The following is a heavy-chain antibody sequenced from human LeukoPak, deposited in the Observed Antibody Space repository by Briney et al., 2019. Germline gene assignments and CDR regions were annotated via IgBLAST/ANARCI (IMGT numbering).Heavy chain of an antibody. J-gene: IGHJ5*02. CDR1: GGSVTDYY. Sequence: PSETLSLTCTVSGGSVTDYYWSWIRQSPGKGLEWIGYIYYTGTSYNPSLKSRVTISADTSKNQFSLKLISVTAADTAVYYCARDRLANWFDPWGQGTLVTVSS. V-gene: IGHV4-59*02. CDR2: IYYTGT. CDR3: ARDRLANWFDP. D-gene: IGHD3-22*01.